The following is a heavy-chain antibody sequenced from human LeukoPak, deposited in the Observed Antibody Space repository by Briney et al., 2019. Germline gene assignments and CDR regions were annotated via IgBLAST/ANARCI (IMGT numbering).Heavy chain of an antibody. D-gene: IGHD6-19*01. CDR3: AREASSGWHIDY. CDR2: IYYNGSI. Sequence: SETLSLTCTVSGYSISSGYYWGWIRQPPGKGLEWIGYIYYNGSINYNPSLKSRVTISVDTSKNQFSLNLSSVTAADTAVYYCAREASSGWHIDYWGQGTLVTVSS. V-gene: IGHV4-61*01. J-gene: IGHJ4*02. CDR1: GYSISSGYY.